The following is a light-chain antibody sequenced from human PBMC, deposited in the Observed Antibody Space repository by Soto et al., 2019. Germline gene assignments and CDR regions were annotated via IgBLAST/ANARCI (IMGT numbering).Light chain of an antibody. CDR1: QTISNW. CDR3: QHYNSYPWT. Sequence: DSLMTQSPSTLSAFIGGRVTITSRASQTISNWLAWYQHKPGKAPNLLIYPASNLETGVPSRFSGSAFGTEFTLTISSLQPDDFATYYCQHYNSYPWTFGQGTKV. CDR2: PAS. V-gene: IGKV1-5*01. J-gene: IGKJ1*01.